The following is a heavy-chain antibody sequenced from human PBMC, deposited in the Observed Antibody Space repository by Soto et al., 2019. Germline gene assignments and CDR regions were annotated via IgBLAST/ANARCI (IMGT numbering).Heavy chain of an antibody. CDR2: INSDGSST. CDR1: GFTFSSYW. D-gene: IGHD3-3*01. V-gene: IGHV3-74*01. J-gene: IGHJ3*02. CDR3: ARGDFRSLGVVIIAAFDI. Sequence: LRLSCAASGFTFSSYWMHWVRQAPGKGLVWVSRINSDGSSTSYADSVKGRFTISRDNAKNTLYLQMNSLRAEDTAVYYCARGDFRSLGVVIIAAFDIWGQGXMVTV.